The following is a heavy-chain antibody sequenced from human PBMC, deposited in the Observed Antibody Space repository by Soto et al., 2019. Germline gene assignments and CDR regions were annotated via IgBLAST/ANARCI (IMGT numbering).Heavy chain of an antibody. V-gene: IGHV4-30-4*01. CDR2: IYYSGSS. Sequence: QVQLQESGPGLVKPSQTLSLTCTVSGGSISNADYYWSWVRQPPGKGLEWIGYIYYSGSSSFNPSLKSRVTMSKDTSKNQFSLRLTSVTAADTAVYYCARAIVVTVGGMDVWGRGTTVTVSS. D-gene: IGHD5-12*01. CDR1: GGSISNADYY. CDR3: ARAIVVTVGGMDV. J-gene: IGHJ6*02.